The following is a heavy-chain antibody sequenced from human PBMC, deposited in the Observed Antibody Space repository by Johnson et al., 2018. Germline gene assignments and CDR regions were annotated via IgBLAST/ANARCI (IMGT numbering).Heavy chain of an antibody. J-gene: IGHJ4*02. Sequence: QVQLQESGPGLVKPSETLSLTCTVSGGSISSYYWSWIRQPPGKGLEWIGYIYYSGSTNYNPSLKSRVTISVDTSKNQFSLKLTSVTAADTAVYYCARVRGICIGGSCPFDYWGQGTLVTVPS. D-gene: IGHD2-15*01. CDR2: IYYSGST. V-gene: IGHV4-59*01. CDR3: ARVRGICIGGSCPFDY. CDR1: GGSISSYY.